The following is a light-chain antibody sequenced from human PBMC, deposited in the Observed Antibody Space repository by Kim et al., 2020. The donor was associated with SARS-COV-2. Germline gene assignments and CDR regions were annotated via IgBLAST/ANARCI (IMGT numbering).Light chain of an antibody. Sequence: SSELTQDPAVSVALGQTVRITCQGDSLRSYYASWYQQKPGQAPVLVIYGENNRPSGIPDRFSGSRSGNTASLTITGAQAEDETDYYCNSRDSSGNLLVFGGGTQLTVL. V-gene: IGLV3-19*01. CDR1: SLRSYY. CDR3: NSRDSSGNLLV. CDR2: GEN. J-gene: IGLJ2*01.